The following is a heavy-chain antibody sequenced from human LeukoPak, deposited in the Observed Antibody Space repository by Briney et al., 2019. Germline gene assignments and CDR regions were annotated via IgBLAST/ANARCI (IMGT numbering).Heavy chain of an antibody. CDR1: GGSFSGYY. Sequence: SETLSLTCAVYGGSFSGYYWSWLRQPPGKGLEWIGEINHSGSTNYNPSLKSRVTISVDTSKNQFSLKLSSVTAADTAVYYCARGISIAVAGTQFDYWGQGTLVTVSS. D-gene: IGHD6-19*01. CDR3: ARGISIAVAGTQFDY. V-gene: IGHV4-34*01. CDR2: INHSGST. J-gene: IGHJ4*02.